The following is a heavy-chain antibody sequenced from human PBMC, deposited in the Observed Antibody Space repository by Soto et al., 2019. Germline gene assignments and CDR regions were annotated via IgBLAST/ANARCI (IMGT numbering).Heavy chain of an antibody. CDR1: GYTFTSYD. CDR2: MNPNSGNT. D-gene: IGHD2-2*01. Sequence: GASVKVSCKASGYTFTSYDINWVRQATGQGLEWMGWMNPNSGNTGYAQKFQGRVTMTRNTSISTAYMELSSLRSEDTAVYYCARVDRYCSSTSCYYYYGMDVCGQGTTVTVSS. J-gene: IGHJ6*02. CDR3: ARVDRYCSSTSCYYYYGMDV. V-gene: IGHV1-8*01.